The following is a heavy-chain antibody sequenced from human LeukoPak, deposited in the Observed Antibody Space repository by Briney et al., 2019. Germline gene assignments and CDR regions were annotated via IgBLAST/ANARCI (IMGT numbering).Heavy chain of an antibody. CDR1: GGSFSGYY. Sequence: SETLSLTCAVYGGSFSGYYWSWIRQPPGKGLEWIGEINHSGSTNYNPSLKSRVTISVDTSKNQFSLKLSSVTAADTAVYYCARGGIVAPIGAFDIWGQGTMVTVSS. CDR2: INHSGST. J-gene: IGHJ3*02. D-gene: IGHD5-12*01. CDR3: ARGGIVAPIGAFDI. V-gene: IGHV4-34*01.